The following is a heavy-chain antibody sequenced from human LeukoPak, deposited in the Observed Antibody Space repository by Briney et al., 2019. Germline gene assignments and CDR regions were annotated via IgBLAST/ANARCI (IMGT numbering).Heavy chain of an antibody. CDR1: GYSISSGYY. CDR3: ARRGGSYSYYYMDV. J-gene: IGHJ6*03. D-gene: IGHD1-26*01. Sequence: SETLSLTCAVSGYSISSGYYWGWIRQPPGKGLEWIGSIYHSGSTYYNSSLKSRVTISVDTSKNQFSLKLSSVTAADTAVYYCARRGGSYSYYYMDVWGKGTTVTVSS. V-gene: IGHV4-38-2*01. CDR2: IYHSGST.